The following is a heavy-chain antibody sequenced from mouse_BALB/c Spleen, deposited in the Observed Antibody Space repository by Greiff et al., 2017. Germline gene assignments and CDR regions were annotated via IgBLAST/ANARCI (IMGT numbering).Heavy chain of an antibody. CDR1: GFTFSSFG. D-gene: IGHD2-4*01. V-gene: IGHV5-17*02. Sequence: EVHLVESGGGLVQPGGSRKLSCAASGFTFSSFGMHWVRQAPEKGLEWVAYISSGSSTIYYADTVKGRFTISRDNPKNTLFLQMTSLRSEDTAMYYCATLYYDYDPWFAYWGQGTLVTVSA. CDR3: ATLYYDYDPWFAY. J-gene: IGHJ3*01. CDR2: ISSGSSTI.